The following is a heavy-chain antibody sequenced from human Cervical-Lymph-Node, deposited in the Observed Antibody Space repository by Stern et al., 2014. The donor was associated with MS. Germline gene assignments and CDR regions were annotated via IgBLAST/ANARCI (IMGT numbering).Heavy chain of an antibody. Sequence: QDQLVQSGAQVKKPGASVKVSCKGSGYTFIRYYIQWVRQAPGQGLEWMGIVNANGGSARYAQKFQGRVTMAIDTSTSTVSMELSSLRSEDTAVYYCATLYDSSGNYGMEVWGQGTTVIVSS. D-gene: IGHD5/OR15-5a*01. CDR2: VNANGGSA. J-gene: IGHJ6*02. CDR1: GYTFIRYY. CDR3: ATLYDSSGNYGMEV. V-gene: IGHV1-46*01.